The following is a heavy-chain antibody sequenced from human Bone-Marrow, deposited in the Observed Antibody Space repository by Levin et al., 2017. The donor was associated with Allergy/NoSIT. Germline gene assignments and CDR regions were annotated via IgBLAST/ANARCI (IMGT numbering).Heavy chain of an antibody. Sequence: GGSLRLSCTASGFTFGDYAMSWFRQAPGKGLEWVGFIRSKAYGGTTEYAASVKGRFTISRDDSKSIAYLQMNSLKTEDTAVYYCTRDPNRGAYDYVWGSYRPGDPDAFDIWGQGTMVTVSS. CDR3: TRDPNRGAYDYVWGSYRPGDPDAFDI. CDR1: GFTFGDYA. V-gene: IGHV3-49*03. J-gene: IGHJ3*02. D-gene: IGHD3-16*02. CDR2: IRSKAYGGTT.